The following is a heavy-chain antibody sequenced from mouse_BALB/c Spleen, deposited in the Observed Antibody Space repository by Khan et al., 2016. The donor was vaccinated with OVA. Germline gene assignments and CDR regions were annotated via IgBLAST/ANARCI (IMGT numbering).Heavy chain of an antibody. J-gene: IGHJ1*01. CDR3: ARDYGRLYWYFDV. CDR1: GISITSGNYR. D-gene: IGHD1-1*01. V-gene: IGHV3-5*02. Sequence: EVQLQESGPGLVKPSQTVSLSCTATGISITSGNYRWSWIRQFPGNKLVWLGNTYYSGTVTYNPFLPSRTSTTRDTSKNHFFLVMNFLTADDTATYYCARDYGRLYWYFDVWGAGNTVTVSS. CDR2: TYYSGTV.